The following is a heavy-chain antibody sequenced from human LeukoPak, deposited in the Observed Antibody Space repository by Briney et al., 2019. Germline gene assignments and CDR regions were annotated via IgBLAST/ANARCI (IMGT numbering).Heavy chain of an antibody. CDR3: ARGFRPLDYFDY. CDR1: GFTFSDYY. J-gene: IGHJ4*02. CDR2: ISSSSSYT. Sequence: TGGSLRLSCAASGFTFSDYYMSWIRQAPGKGLEWVSYISSSSSYTNYADSVKGRFTISRDNAKNSLYLQMNSLRAEDTAVYYCARGFRPLDYFDYWGQGTLVTVSS. V-gene: IGHV3-11*06. D-gene: IGHD3-10*01.